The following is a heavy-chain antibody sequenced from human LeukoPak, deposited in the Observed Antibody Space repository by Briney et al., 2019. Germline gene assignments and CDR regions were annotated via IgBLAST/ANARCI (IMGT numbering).Heavy chain of an antibody. Sequence: GGSLRLSCAASGFTVSSSYMSWVRQAPGKGLEWVSVIYNSGSTYYADSVKGRFIISRDNSKNTLYLQMNSLRAEDTAVYFCARKRFYDNFWSGYHGGAFDIWGQGTMVTVSP. D-gene: IGHD3-3*01. CDR2: IYNSGST. J-gene: IGHJ3*02. V-gene: IGHV3-53*01. CDR1: GFTVSSSY. CDR3: ARKRFYDNFWSGYHGGAFDI.